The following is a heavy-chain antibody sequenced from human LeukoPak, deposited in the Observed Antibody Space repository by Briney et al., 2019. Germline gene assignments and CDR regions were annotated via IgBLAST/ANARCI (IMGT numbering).Heavy chain of an antibody. V-gene: IGHV4-59*03. D-gene: IGHD3-22*01. J-gene: IGHJ4*02. CDR3: VGGKLWLFFDS. Sequence: PSETLSLTCTVSGGSISSYYWSWIRQPPGKGLEWIGYIYYNGNTNYNPSLKSRVTISVDTSRNQFSLKLNSLTAADTAVYYCVGGKLWLFFDSWGQGTLVTVSS. CDR1: GGSISSYY. CDR2: IYYNGNT.